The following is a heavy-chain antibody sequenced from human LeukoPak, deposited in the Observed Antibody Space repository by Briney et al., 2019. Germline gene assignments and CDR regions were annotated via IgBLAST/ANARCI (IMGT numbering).Heavy chain of an antibody. D-gene: IGHD6-19*01. J-gene: IGHJ5*02. CDR2: ISYDGSNK. Sequence: GGSLRLSCAASGFTFSSYSMNCVRQAPGKGLGWVAVISYDGSNKYYGDSVKGRFSISRDNSKNTLYLQMNSLRAEDTAVYYCARAPNSGWYVDNWFDPWGQGTLVTVSS. V-gene: IGHV3-30*19. CDR3: ARAPNSGWYVDNWFDP. CDR1: GFTFSSYS.